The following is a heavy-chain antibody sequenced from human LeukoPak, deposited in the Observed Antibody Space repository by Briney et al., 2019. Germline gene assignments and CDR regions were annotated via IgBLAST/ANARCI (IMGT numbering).Heavy chain of an antibody. CDR1: GFTFGDYA. CDR2: IRSKAYGGTT. Sequence: GGSLRLSCTASGFTFGDYAMSWFRQAPGKGLEWVGFIRSKAYGGTTEYAASVKGRFTISRDDSKSIAYLQMNSLKTEDTAVYYCTRVTTVVHFDYWGQGTLVTVSS. J-gene: IGHJ4*02. CDR3: TRVTTVVHFDY. V-gene: IGHV3-49*03. D-gene: IGHD4-23*01.